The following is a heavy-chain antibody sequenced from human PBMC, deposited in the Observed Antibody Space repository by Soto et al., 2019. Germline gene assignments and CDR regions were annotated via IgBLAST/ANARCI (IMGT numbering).Heavy chain of an antibody. V-gene: IGHV1-69*13. CDR1: GGTFSSYA. CDR3: ARLVGIAAAGTRGMDV. J-gene: IGHJ6*02. Sequence: SVKVSCKASGGTFSSYAISWVRQAPGQGLEWMGGIIPIFGTANYAQKFQGRVTITADESTSTAYMELSSLRSEDTAVYYCARLVGIAAAGTRGMDVWGQGTTVTVSS. D-gene: IGHD6-13*01. CDR2: IIPIFGTA.